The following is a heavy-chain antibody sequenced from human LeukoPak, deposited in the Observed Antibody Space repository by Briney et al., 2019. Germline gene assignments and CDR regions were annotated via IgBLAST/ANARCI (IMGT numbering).Heavy chain of an antibody. Sequence: GGSLRLSCAASGFTVSSNYMRWVRQAPGKGLEWVSVIYSGGSTYYADSVKGRFTISRDNSKSTLYLQMNSLRAEDTTVYYCATLWFGELPDYWGQGTLVTVSS. D-gene: IGHD3-10*01. CDR1: GFTVSSNY. CDR3: ATLWFGELPDY. V-gene: IGHV3-53*05. CDR2: IYSGGST. J-gene: IGHJ4*02.